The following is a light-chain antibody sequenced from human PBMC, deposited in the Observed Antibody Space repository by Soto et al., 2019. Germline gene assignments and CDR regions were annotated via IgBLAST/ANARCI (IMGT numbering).Light chain of an antibody. Sequence: QSVLTQPASVSGSPGQSSTISCTRTSSDVGGYNYVSWYQQHPGKAPKFMIYDVSNRPSGVSNRFSGSKSGNTASLTISGLQAEDEADYYCSSYTSSSTLYVFGTGTKVTVL. J-gene: IGLJ1*01. CDR3: SSYTSSSTLYV. V-gene: IGLV2-14*01. CDR2: DVS. CDR1: SSDVGGYNY.